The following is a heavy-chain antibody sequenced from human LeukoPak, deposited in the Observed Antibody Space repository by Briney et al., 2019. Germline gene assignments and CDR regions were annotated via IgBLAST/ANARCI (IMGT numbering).Heavy chain of an antibody. CDR3: ARRTSAYCGGDCYSFDY. J-gene: IGHJ4*02. CDR1: GYSFTSYW. CDR2: IYPGDSDT. V-gene: IGHV5-51*01. D-gene: IGHD2-21*02. Sequence: GESLQISCKGSGYSFTSYWIGWVRQMPGKGLEWMGIIYPGDSDTRYSPSFQGQVTISADKSISTAYLQWSSLKASDTAMYYCARRTSAYCGGDCYSFDYWGQGTLVTVSS.